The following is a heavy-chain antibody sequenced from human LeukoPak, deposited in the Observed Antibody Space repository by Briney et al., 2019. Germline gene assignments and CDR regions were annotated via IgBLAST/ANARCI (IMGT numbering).Heavy chain of an antibody. CDR3: ARGPYYDILTGYYNDDYFDY. J-gene: IGHJ4*02. CDR2: INHSGST. V-gene: IGHV4-34*01. D-gene: IGHD3-9*01. Sequence: SETLSLTCAVYGGSFSGYYWSWIGQPPGKGLEWIGEINHSGSTNYNPSLKSRVTISVDTSKNQFSLELSSVTAADTAVYYCARGPYYDILTGYYNDDYFDYWGQGTLVTVSS. CDR1: GGSFSGYY.